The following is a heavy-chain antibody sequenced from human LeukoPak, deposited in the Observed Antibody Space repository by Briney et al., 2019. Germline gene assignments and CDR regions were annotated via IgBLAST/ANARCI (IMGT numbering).Heavy chain of an antibody. CDR2: INSDGSST. CDR3: TRGGSSPPFQY. Sequence: GGSLRLSCAASGFTFSSYWMHWVRQAPGKGLVWVSRINSDGSSTSYADSVKGRFTISRDNAKNTLYLQMNSLRAEDTAVYYCTRGGSSPPFQYWGQGTLATVSS. CDR1: GFTFSSYW. V-gene: IGHV3-74*01. J-gene: IGHJ1*01. D-gene: IGHD6-13*01.